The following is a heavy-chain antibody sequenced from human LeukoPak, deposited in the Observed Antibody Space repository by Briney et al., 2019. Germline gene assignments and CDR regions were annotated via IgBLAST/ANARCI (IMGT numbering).Heavy chain of an antibody. Sequence: PGESLKISCKGSGYSFTNYWIAWVRQMPGRGLEWMVIINPSDSDTRYSPSFQGQVTISADKSTSTAYLQWSSLKASDSAMYYCARAWNFDYWGQGTLVTVSS. V-gene: IGHV5-51*01. CDR2: INPSDSDT. D-gene: IGHD1-1*01. J-gene: IGHJ4*02. CDR1: GYSFTNYW. CDR3: ARAWNFDY.